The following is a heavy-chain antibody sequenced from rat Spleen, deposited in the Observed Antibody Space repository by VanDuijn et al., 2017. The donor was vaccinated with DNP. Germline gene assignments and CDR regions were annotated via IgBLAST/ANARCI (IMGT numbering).Heavy chain of an antibody. D-gene: IGHD1-7*01. CDR3: ARWTRYFDY. J-gene: IGHJ2*01. Sequence: EVQLQESGSGLVKPSQSLSLTCSVTGSSITSNYWGWIRKFPGNKMEYIGHISYSGSTNYNPSLRSRIYITRDTAKNHFLLHLNYVNTEDTATYYCARWTRYFDYWGQGIMVTVSS. CDR1: GSSITSNY. V-gene: IGHV3-1*01. CDR2: ISYSGST.